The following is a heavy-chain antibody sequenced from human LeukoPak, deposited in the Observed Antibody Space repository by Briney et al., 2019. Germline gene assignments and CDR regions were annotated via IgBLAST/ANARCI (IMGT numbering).Heavy chain of an antibody. D-gene: IGHD5-12*01. CDR3: AKDPSMYNRYVGGGDY. V-gene: IGHV3-30*18. CDR2: ISYDGSNK. Sequence: PGGSLRLSCAASGFTFSSYGMHGVRQAPGKGLEGVAVISYDGSNKYYADSVKGRFTISRDNSKNPLYLQMNSLRAEDTAVYYCAKDPSMYNRYVGGGDYWGQGTLVTVSS. CDR1: GFTFSSYG. J-gene: IGHJ4*02.